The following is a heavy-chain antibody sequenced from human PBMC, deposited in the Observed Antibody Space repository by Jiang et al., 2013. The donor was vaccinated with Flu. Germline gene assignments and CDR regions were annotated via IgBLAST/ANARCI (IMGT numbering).Heavy chain of an antibody. Sequence: PGLVKPSQTLSLTCNVSGGSVRSGGYYWSWIRQYPGKDLEWMGYXFHSGNTHYNPSLKSRPTISADTSKNLFSLKLRSVTAADTAVYYCARAQKYSGFELPYFDYWSQGTLVTVSS. CDR2: XFHSGNT. CDR1: GGSVRSGGYY. V-gene: IGHV4-31*03. D-gene: IGHD5-12*01. CDR3: ARAQKYSGFELPYFDY. J-gene: IGHJ4*02.